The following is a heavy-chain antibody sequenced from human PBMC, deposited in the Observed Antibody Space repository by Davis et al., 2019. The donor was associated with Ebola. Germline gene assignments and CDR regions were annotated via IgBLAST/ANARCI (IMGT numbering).Heavy chain of an antibody. V-gene: IGHV6-1*01. CDR1: GDSVSSGA. CDR3: VRGWGRSGLDV. CDR2: TYYTSKWHN. J-gene: IGHJ6*02. Sequence: HSQTLSLTCAISGDSVSSGAWNWIRQSPSRGLEWLGRTYYTSKWHNDYGESVKSRISINPDTSKNQLSLQLNSVTPEDAAVYYCVRGWGRSGLDVWGQGTTVTVSS. D-gene: IGHD3-16*01.